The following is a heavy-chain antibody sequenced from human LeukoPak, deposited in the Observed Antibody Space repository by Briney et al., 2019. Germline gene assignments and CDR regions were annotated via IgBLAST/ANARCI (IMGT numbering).Heavy chain of an antibody. CDR3: ARGIAAALD. D-gene: IGHD6-13*01. CDR2: ISYDGSNK. Sequence: GALRLSCAASGFTFSSYAMHWVRQAPGKGLEWVAVISYDGSNKYYADSVKGRFTISRDNSKNTLYLQMNSLRAEDTAVYYCARGIAAALDWGQGTLVTVSS. CDR1: GFTFSSYA. V-gene: IGHV3-30-3*01. J-gene: IGHJ4*02.